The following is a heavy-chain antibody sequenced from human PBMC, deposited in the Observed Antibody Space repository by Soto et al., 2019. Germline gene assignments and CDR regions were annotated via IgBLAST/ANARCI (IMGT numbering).Heavy chain of an antibody. D-gene: IGHD2-15*01. Sequence: XSVKVSCKASGYTFTRYTMNWGRQAPGQRLEWMGWINPDNGNTKSSQKFQDRVIITRDTSASTAYMDLSSLRSEDTAVYYCARGIATGQLDPWGQGTLVTVSS. V-gene: IGHV1-3*01. CDR3: ARGIATGQLDP. CDR2: INPDNGNT. J-gene: IGHJ5*02. CDR1: GYTFTRYT.